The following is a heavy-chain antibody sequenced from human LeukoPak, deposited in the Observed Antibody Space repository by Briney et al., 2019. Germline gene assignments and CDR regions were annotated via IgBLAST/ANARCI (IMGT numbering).Heavy chain of an antibody. Sequence: GESLRLSCAASGFTFSTFAVSWVRQAPGKGLEWVSIISDNGDSTYYADSVKGRFTTSRDSSKNTLYLQMNSLRAEDTAVYYCAREVGALDYWGQGTLVTVSS. J-gene: IGHJ4*02. CDR3: AREVGALDY. CDR1: GFTFSTFA. D-gene: IGHD1-26*01. V-gene: IGHV3-23*01. CDR2: ISDNGDST.